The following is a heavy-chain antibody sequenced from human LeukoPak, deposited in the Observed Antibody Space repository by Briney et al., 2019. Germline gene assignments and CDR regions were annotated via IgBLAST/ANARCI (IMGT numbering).Heavy chain of an antibody. V-gene: IGHV4-39*07. CDR1: GGSISSYY. D-gene: IGHD3-22*01. CDR2: IYYSGST. Sequence: SETLSLTCTVSGGSISSYYWGWIRQPPGKGLEWIGSIYYSGSTYYNPSLKSRVTISVDTSKNQFSLKLSSVTAADTAVYYCARSSSGYYSSDYWGQGTLVTVSS. J-gene: IGHJ4*02. CDR3: ARSSSGYYSSDY.